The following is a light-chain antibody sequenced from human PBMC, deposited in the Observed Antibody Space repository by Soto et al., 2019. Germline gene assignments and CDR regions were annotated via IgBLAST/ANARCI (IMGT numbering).Light chain of an antibody. V-gene: IGKV1-5*01. CDR3: QHYHSYPWT. CDR2: DAS. Sequence: DIQMTQSPSTLSASVGDRVTITCRASQTISSWLAWYQQKTGKAPKLLIYDASILQGGVPSRFSGSGSGTEFTLTISSLQPDDFATYYCQHYHSYPWTLGQGTKVEIK. CDR1: QTISSW. J-gene: IGKJ1*01.